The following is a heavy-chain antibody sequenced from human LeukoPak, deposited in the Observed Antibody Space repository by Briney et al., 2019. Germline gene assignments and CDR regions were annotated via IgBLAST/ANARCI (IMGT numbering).Heavy chain of an antibody. Sequence: SETLSLTCTVSRGSFSSSSYFWAWIRQPPGKGLEWIGSVYYDGTTYYNPSLKSRVTISVDTSKNQFSLRLSSVNAADTAVYYCARVPLHYHYGLGHFHPWGQGTLVTVSS. CDR3: ARVPLHYHYGLGHFHP. CDR1: RGSFSSSSYF. J-gene: IGHJ5*02. CDR2: VYYDGTT. V-gene: IGHV4-39*07. D-gene: IGHD3-10*01.